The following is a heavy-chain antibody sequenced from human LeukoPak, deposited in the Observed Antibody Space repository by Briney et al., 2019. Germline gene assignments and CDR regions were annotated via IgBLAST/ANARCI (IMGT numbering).Heavy chain of an antibody. V-gene: IGHV4-34*01. CDR1: GGSFSGHY. D-gene: IGHD1-26*01. CDR2: INHSGST. CDR3: ARRELWLKYFQH. J-gene: IGHJ1*01. Sequence: PSETLSLTCAVYGGSFSGHYWSWIRQPPGKGLEWIGEINHSGSTNYNPSLKSRVTISVDTSKNQFSLKLSSVTAADTAVYYCARRELWLKYFQHWGQGTLVTVSS.